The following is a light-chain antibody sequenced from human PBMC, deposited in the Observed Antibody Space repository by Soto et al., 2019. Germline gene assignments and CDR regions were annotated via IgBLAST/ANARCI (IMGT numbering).Light chain of an antibody. Sequence: EIVLTQSPVTLSLSPGERATLSCRARQSVSNNYLAWYQQNPGQAPRVLIYGTSIRASGVPERFSGGGSGTDFTLTITRLEPEDLAVYYCQQYGSSLFTFGPGTKVDIK. CDR1: QSVSNNY. CDR2: GTS. V-gene: IGKV3-20*01. CDR3: QQYGSSLFT. J-gene: IGKJ3*01.